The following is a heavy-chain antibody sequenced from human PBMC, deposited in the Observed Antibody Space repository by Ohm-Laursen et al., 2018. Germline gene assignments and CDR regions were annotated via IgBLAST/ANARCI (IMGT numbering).Heavy chain of an antibody. J-gene: IGHJ4*02. V-gene: IGHV3-23*01. Sequence: SLRLSCAASGFTFNTYAMSWVRQAPGKGLEWVSSISGSGIHTYYADSVKGRFTISRDNSNNTLYLQMYSLRAEDTAVYYCARRVAYDRGEFDYWGLGTLVTVSS. D-gene: IGHD5-12*01. CDR2: ISGSGIHT. CDR1: GFTFNTYA. CDR3: ARRVAYDRGEFDY.